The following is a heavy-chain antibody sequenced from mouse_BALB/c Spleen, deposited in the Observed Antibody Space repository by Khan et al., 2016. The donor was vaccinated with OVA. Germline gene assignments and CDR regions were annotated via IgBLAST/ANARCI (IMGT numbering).Heavy chain of an antibody. Sequence: VQLKQSGTVLARPGASVEMSCKASGYTFTSYWIHWVKQRPGQGLEWLGAIYPGNSDTNYNQRFKGKAKLTAVTSTSTAYMELSSLTNENSAVYYCSRWGYWFAYWGQGTLVTVSA. CDR2: IYPGNSDT. J-gene: IGHJ3*01. CDR3: SRWGYWFAY. CDR1: GYTFTSYW. D-gene: IGHD3-1*01. V-gene: IGHV1-5*01.